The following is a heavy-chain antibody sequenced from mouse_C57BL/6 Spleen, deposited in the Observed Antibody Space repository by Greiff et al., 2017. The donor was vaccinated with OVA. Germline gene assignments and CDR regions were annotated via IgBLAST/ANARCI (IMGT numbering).Heavy chain of an antibody. J-gene: IGHJ4*01. CDR1: GYAFTNYL. CDR3: ARYGYYGSSPYYAMDY. D-gene: IGHD1-1*01. V-gene: IGHV1-54*01. Sequence: QVQLQQSGAELVRPGTSVKVSCKASGYAFTNYLIEWVKQRPGQGLEWIGVINPGSGGTNYNEKFKGKATLTADKSSSTAYMQLSSLTSEDSAVYFCARYGYYGSSPYYAMDYWGQGTSVTVSS. CDR2: INPGSGGT.